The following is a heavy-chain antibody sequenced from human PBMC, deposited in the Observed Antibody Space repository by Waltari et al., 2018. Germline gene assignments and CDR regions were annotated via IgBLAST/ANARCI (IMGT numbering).Heavy chain of an antibody. CDR3: TVDRVVTAAGTFGY. Sequence: EVQLVESGGGLVQPGGSLRLSCAASGFTFSSYWMSWVRQAPGKGLEWVANIKQDGSDKYYVDSVKVRFTISRDNAKNSLYLQMTSLRAEDTAVYYCTVDRVVTAAGTFGYWGQGTLVTVSS. V-gene: IGHV3-7*01. J-gene: IGHJ4*02. CDR2: IKQDGSDK. D-gene: IGHD6-13*01. CDR1: GFTFSSYW.